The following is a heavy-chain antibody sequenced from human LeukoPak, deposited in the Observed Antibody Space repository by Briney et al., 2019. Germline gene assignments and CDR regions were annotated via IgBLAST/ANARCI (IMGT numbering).Heavy chain of an antibody. J-gene: IGHJ4*02. CDR1: GFTFSSYA. CDR2: ISYDGSNK. CDR3: AATVVNSYFDY. D-gene: IGHD2-15*01. V-gene: IGHV3-30-3*01. Sequence: GGSLRLSCAASGFTFSSYAMHWVRQAPGKGLEWVAVISYDGSNKYYADSVKGRFTISRDNSKNTLYLQMNSLRAEDTSVYYCAATVVNSYFDYWGQGTLVTVSS.